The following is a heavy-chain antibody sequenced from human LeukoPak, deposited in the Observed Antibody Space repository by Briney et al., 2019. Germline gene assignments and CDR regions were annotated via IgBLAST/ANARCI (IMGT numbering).Heavy chain of an antibody. CDR1: GFTFSTYS. CDR3: ARERDSSNYVDY. J-gene: IGHJ4*02. V-gene: IGHV3-48*01. D-gene: IGHD3-22*01. CDR2: ISSSSSTK. Sequence: GGSLRLSCAASGFTFSTYSMNWVRQAPGKGLEWISDISSSSSTKYYADSVKGRFTISRDNAKNSLYLQMNSLRAEDTAVYYCARERDSSNYVDYWGQGTLVTVSS.